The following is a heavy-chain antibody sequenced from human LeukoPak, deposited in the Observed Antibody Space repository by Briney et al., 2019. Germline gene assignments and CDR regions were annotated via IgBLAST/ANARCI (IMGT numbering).Heavy chain of an antibody. V-gene: IGHV3-7*01. CDR1: GCTFNRDW. CDR3: ATKEPSTSGWSY. J-gene: IGHJ4*02. D-gene: IGHD6-19*01. CDR2: IKEDGSEK. Sequence: PGGSLRLSCAASGCTFNRDWTAWVRQAPGKGLEWVANIKEDGSEKNYVDSVKGRFTISRDNAVNSVYLQMNDLRAEDTGVYYCATKEPSTSGWSYWGQGTLVSVSS.